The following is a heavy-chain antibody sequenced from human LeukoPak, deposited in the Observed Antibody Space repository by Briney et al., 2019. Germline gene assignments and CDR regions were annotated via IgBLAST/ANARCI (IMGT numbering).Heavy chain of an antibody. Sequence: SETLSLTCGVYGGSFSNYYWSWIRQSPGKGLMWIGIIDDSGATIYNPSLKSRVTISADTSKSQVSLRLTSVTAADTAVCYCARAYSKSSPFDYWGQGTQVTVSS. CDR3: ARAYSKSSPFDY. V-gene: IGHV4-34*01. J-gene: IGHJ4*02. CDR1: GGSFSNYY. D-gene: IGHD6-6*01. CDR2: IDDSGAT.